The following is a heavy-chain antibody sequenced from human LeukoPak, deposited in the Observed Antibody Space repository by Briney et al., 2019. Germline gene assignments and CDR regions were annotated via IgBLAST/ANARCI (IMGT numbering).Heavy chain of an antibody. CDR3: AGEYTIFGVVIPLDY. Sequence: ASVKVSCTASGYTFTSYGISWVRQAPGQGLEWMGWISAYNGNTNYAQKLQGRVTMTTDASTSTAYMELRSLRSDDTAVYYCAGEYTIFGVVIPLDYWGQGTLVTVSS. CDR1: GYTFTSYG. D-gene: IGHD3-3*01. CDR2: ISAYNGNT. V-gene: IGHV1-18*01. J-gene: IGHJ4*02.